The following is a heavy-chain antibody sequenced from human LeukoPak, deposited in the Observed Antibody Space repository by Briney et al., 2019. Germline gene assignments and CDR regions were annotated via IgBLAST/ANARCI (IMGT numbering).Heavy chain of an antibody. D-gene: IGHD6-6*01. CDR2: ISYDGSNK. Sequence: QPGGSLRLSCAASGFTFSSYAMHWVRQAPGKGLEWVAVISYDGSNKYYADSVKGRFTISRDNSKNTLYLQMNSLRAEDTAVYYCARVRSIAARSEYFQHWGQGTLVTVSS. J-gene: IGHJ1*01. CDR3: ARVRSIAARSEYFQH. CDR1: GFTFSSYA. V-gene: IGHV3-30-3*01.